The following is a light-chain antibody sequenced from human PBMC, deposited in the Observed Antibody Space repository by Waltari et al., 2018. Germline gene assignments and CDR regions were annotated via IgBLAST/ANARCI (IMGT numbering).Light chain of an antibody. CDR1: RSNIGNNF. CDR3: GTWDNSLRAEV. J-gene: IGLJ3*02. V-gene: IGLV1-51*01. Sequence: QSVLTQPPSVSAAPGQNVTISCSGSRSNIGNNFVSWYQQLPGTAPKLLIYDNNKGPSGIPDRCSGSKSGTSATLGITGLQTGDEADYSCGTWDNSLRAEVFGGGTKLTVL. CDR2: DNN.